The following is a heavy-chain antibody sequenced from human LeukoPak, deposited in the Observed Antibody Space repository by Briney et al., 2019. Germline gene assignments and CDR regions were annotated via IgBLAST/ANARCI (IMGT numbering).Heavy chain of an antibody. D-gene: IGHD5-12*01. CDR2: INQGGSEK. V-gene: IGHV3-7*01. CDR3: ARLGYSGYSDLAY. J-gene: IGHJ4*02. CDR1: GFTFTTYW. Sequence: PGGSLRLSCAASGFTFTTYWMSWVRQAPGKGLEWVANINQGGSEKKYVDSVRGRLTISRDNAKNSLYLQMNSLRAGDTAVYYCARLGYSGYSDLAYWGQGALVTVSS.